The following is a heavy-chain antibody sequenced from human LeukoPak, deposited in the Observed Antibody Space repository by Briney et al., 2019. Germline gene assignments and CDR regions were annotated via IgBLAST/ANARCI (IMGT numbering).Heavy chain of an antibody. V-gene: IGHV3-7*04. D-gene: IGHD3-16*01. J-gene: IGHJ6*02. CDR1: MLSISFYW. CDR2: INQEGTEK. Sequence: PGGSLRLSCVASMLSISFYWMRWVRQVPGKGLEWVANINQEGTEKNYVDSVKGRFTISRDNAKNSVYLQMNRRRDEDTAVYYCARDPEGDDYDMDVWGQGTTVTVSS. CDR3: ARDPEGDDYDMDV.